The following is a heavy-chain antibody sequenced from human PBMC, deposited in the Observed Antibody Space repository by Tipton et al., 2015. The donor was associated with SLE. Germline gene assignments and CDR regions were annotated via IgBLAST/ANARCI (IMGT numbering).Heavy chain of an antibody. CDR2: INHSGST. Sequence: LRLSCAVYGGSFSGYNWSWIRQPPGKGLEWIGEINHSGSTNYNPSLKSRVTISVNTPKNQFSLKLSSVTAADTAVYYCASTPDVYDFWSGYWRAFDIWGQGTMVTVSS. CDR1: GGSFSGYN. V-gene: IGHV4-34*01. D-gene: IGHD3-3*01. CDR3: ASTPDVYDFWSGYWRAFDI. J-gene: IGHJ3*02.